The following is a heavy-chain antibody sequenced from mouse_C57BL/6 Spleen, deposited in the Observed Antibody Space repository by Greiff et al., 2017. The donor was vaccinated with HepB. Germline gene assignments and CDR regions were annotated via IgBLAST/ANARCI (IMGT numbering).Heavy chain of an antibody. V-gene: IGHV7-1*01. CDR3: ARVDSSYYYAMDY. CDR2: SRNKANDYTT. CDR1: GFTFSDFY. J-gene: IGHJ4*01. D-gene: IGHD3-2*01. Sequence: LVESGGGLVQSGRSLRLSCATSGFTFSDFYMEWVRQAPGKGLEWIAASRNKANDYTTEYSASVKGRFIVSRDTSQSILYLQMNALRAEDTAIYYCARVDSSYYYAMDYWGQGTSVTVSS.